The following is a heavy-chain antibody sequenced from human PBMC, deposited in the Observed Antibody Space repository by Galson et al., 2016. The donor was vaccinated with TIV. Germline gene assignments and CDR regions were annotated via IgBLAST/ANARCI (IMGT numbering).Heavy chain of an antibody. CDR3: ARGRHVDY. Sequence: LRLSCAASGFTFSTFWMSWVRQAPGKGLEWVANIKQDGSEKYYVDSVKGRFTISRDNARNSLYLQMNSLRVEDTAVYYCARGRHVDYRGQGTLVTVSS. CDR1: GFTFSTFW. J-gene: IGHJ4*02. CDR2: IKQDGSEK. V-gene: IGHV3-7*01.